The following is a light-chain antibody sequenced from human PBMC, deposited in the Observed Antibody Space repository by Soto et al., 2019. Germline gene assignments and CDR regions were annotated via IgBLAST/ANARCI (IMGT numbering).Light chain of an antibody. CDR1: QSVSRTY. Sequence: EIVLTQSPGTLSLSPGESATLSCRASQSVSRTYLVWYQQKPGQAPRLLIYGTSSRATGIQDRFSGSGSGTDFTLTISRLEPEDFAVYYCQQYGSSLITFGQGTRLEIK. J-gene: IGKJ5*01. CDR3: QQYGSSLIT. CDR2: GTS. V-gene: IGKV3-20*01.